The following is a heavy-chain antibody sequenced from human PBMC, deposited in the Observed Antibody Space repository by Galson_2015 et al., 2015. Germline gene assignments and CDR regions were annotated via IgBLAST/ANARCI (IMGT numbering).Heavy chain of an antibody. CDR1: GFTFSSYG. V-gene: IGHV3-33*01. D-gene: IGHD3-10*01. Sequence: SLRLSCAASGFTFSSYGMHWVRQAPGKGLEWVAVIWYDGSNEYFADSVKGRLTISRDNSKNTLYLQMNSLRAEDTAVYYCARDEGVASYYGSGSYYNGLDLWGQGTLVTVSS. CDR2: IWYDGSNE. J-gene: IGHJ5*02. CDR3: ARDEGVASYYGSGSYYNGLDL.